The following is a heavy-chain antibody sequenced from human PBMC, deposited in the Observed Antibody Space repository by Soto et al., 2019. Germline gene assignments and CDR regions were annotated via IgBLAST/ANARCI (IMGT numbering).Heavy chain of an antibody. Sequence: QVQLVESGGGVVQPGRSLRLSCAASGFTFSSYGMHWVRQAPGKGLEWVAVIWYDGSNKYYADSVKGRFTISRDNSKNTLYLQMNSLRAEDTAVYYCARAGGRPARGAFDIWGQGTMVTVSS. J-gene: IGHJ3*02. V-gene: IGHV3-33*01. CDR1: GFTFSSYG. CDR2: IWYDGSNK. CDR3: ARAGGRPARGAFDI. D-gene: IGHD2-15*01.